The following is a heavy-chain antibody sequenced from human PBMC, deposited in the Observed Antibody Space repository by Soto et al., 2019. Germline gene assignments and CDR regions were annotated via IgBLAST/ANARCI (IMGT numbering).Heavy chain of an antibody. V-gene: IGHV3-30*02. D-gene: IGHD2-21*02. Sequence: QVQLVESGGGVVQPGGSLRLSCVASGFAFSSYGMHWVRQAPGKGLEWVAVVRYDGINKYYADSVKGRFTISRDNSKSMVYLQMNSLRPDDTAVYYCAKLPNCGGDCYFDYWGQGTLVTVSS. CDR3: AKLPNCGGDCYFDY. CDR1: GFAFSSYG. CDR2: VRYDGINK. J-gene: IGHJ4*02.